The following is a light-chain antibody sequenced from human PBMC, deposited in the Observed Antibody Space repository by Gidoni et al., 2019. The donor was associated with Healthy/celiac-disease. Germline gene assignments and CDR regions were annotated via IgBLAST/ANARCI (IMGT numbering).Light chain of an antibody. CDR2: GSS. J-gene: IGKJ2*01. CDR3: QQYGSSSYP. Sequence: EIVVTQSPGTLSLSPGERATLSCRASQSLSSSVLAWYQQKPGQAPRLLIFGSSSRATGIPGRFSCSGSGTDFTLPISRLEPEDFAVYYCQQYGSSSYPFGQGTKLEIK. CDR1: QSLSSSV. V-gene: IGKV3-20*01.